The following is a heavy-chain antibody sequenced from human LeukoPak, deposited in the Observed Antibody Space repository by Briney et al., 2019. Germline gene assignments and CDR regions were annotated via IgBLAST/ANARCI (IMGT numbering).Heavy chain of an antibody. CDR1: GGSISSHY. CDR2: IYYSGST. V-gene: IGHV4-59*11. D-gene: IGHD3-3*01. J-gene: IGHJ6*03. Sequence: SETLSPTCTVSGGSISSHYWSWIRQPPGKGLEWIGYIYYSGSTNYDPSLKSRVTISVDTSKNQFSLKLSSVTAADTAVYYCARVSPYYDFWSGYYTGFHYYMDVWGKGTTVTVSS. CDR3: ARVSPYYDFWSGYYTGFHYYMDV.